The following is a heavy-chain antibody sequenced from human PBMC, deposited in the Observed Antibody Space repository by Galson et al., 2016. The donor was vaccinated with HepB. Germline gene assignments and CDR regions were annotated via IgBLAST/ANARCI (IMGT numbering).Heavy chain of an antibody. CDR2: IKPDGSEK. CDR3: ARDKDGGYDY. V-gene: IGHV3-7*05. Sequence: SLRLSCAASGFTFNYGWMSWVRQAPGKGLEWVANIKPDGSEKHYVDSVKGRFTISRDNAKNSVYLQMKSLRAEDTAVYFCARDKDGGYDYWGQGTLVTVSS. D-gene: IGHD4-23*01. CDR1: GFTFNYGW. J-gene: IGHJ4*02.